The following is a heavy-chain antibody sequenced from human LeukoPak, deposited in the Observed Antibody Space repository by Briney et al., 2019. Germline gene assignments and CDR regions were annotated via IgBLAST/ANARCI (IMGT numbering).Heavy chain of an antibody. CDR2: ISYSGTP. J-gene: IGHJ4*01. Sequence: PSETLSLTCNVSGGSINTANYYWTWIRQPPGKGLEWIGYISYSGTPYYNPSLNSRVTISLDTSKNQFSLKLNSVTAADTAMYYCARDRYGDLEDYWGHGTLVTVSS. D-gene: IGHD4-17*01. CDR1: GGSINTANYY. V-gene: IGHV4-30-4*08. CDR3: ARDRYGDLEDY.